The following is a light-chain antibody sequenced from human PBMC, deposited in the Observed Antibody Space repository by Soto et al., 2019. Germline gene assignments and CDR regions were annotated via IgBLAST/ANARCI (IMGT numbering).Light chain of an antibody. Sequence: DIQMTQSPSTLSSSVGGIFTITCGASQGISTWLAWYQQKPGQAPKLLIYHASSLQSGVPSRFSGSGSGTEFTLTISNLQPDDFASYHCHQYHSYSRTFGQGTKVDIK. CDR1: QGISTW. V-gene: IGKV1-5*01. J-gene: IGKJ1*01. CDR3: HQYHSYSRT. CDR2: HAS.